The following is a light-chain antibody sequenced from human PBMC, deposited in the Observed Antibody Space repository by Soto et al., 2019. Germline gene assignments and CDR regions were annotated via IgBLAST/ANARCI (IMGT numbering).Light chain of an antibody. V-gene: IGKV1-5*03. Sequence: DIQMTQSPSTLSASVGDRVTITCRASQSISSWLAWYQQKPGKAPKLLIYSASSLESGVPSRFSGSGSWTEFTLTISSLQPDDCATYYCQQFNTLWAFGQGTKLEIK. J-gene: IGKJ1*01. CDR3: QQFNTLWA. CDR1: QSISSW. CDR2: SAS.